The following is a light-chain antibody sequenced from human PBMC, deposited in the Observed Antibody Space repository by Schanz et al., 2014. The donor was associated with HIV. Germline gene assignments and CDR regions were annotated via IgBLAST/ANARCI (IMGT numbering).Light chain of an antibody. CDR2: RNN. CDR3: LSYDRSLSGPYL. CDR1: SSNIGNNF. V-gene: IGLV1-51*02. Sequence: QSVLTQPPSVSAAPGQKVTISCSGSSSNIGNNFVSWYQQLPGTAPKLLIYRNNQRPSGVPDRFSGSKSGTAASLAISGLQAEDEADYYCLSYDRSLSGPYLFGTGTKLTVL. J-gene: IGLJ1*01.